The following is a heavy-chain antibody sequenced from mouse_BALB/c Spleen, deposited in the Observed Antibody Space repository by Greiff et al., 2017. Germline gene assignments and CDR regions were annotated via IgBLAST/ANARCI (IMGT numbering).Heavy chain of an antibody. D-gene: IGHD1-2*01. CDR2: ISSGSSTI. V-gene: IGHV5-17*02. CDR3: ARSWGNYGYIYAMDY. J-gene: IGHJ4*01. Sequence: EVHLVESGGGLVQPGGSRKLSCAASGFTFSSFGMHWVRQAPEKGLEWVAYISSGSSTIYYADTVKGRFTISRDNPKNTLFLQMTSLRSEDTAMYYCARSWGNYGYIYAMDYWGQGTSVTVSA. CDR1: GFTFSSFG.